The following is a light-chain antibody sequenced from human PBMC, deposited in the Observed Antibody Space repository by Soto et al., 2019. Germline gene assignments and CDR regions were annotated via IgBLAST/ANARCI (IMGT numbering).Light chain of an antibody. J-gene: IGKJ1*01. Sequence: IVLTHSAGTGSLSTGEGGTASGRASQSVTKSLAWYQQKPGQAPRPLIYGASSRATGIPDRFSGSGSGTDFTLTISRLEPEDFAVYYCQQYGGSPRTFGQGTKVDIK. CDR1: QSVTKS. V-gene: IGKV3-20*01. CDR2: GAS. CDR3: QQYGGSPRT.